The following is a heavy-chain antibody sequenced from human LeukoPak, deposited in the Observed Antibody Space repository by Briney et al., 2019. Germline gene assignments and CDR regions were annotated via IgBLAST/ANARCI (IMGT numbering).Heavy chain of an antibody. J-gene: IGHJ5*02. CDR3: ARVAAGSGWVDI. CDR2: INPNSGGT. CDR1: GYTFTGYY. V-gene: IGHV1-2*02. Sequence: ASVKVSCKASGYTFTGYYMHWVRQAPGQGLEWMGWINPNSGGTNYAQKFQGRVTMTRDTSISTAYMELSRLRSDDTAVYYCARVAAGSGWVDIWGQGTLVTVSS. D-gene: IGHD6-19*01.